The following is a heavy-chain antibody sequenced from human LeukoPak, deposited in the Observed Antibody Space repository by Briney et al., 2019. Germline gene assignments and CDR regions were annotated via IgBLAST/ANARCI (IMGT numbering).Heavy chain of an antibody. D-gene: IGHD3-9*01. CDR2: INAGNGNT. CDR1: GYPFTSYA. Sequence: ASVKVSCRASGYPFTSYAKHWVRQAPGQRFEWMGWINAGNGNTKYSQKFQGRVTITRDTSASTAYMELSSLRSEDTAVYFCARERHNDILTGYLDYWGQGTLVTVSS. V-gene: IGHV1-3*01. CDR3: ARERHNDILTGYLDY. J-gene: IGHJ4*02.